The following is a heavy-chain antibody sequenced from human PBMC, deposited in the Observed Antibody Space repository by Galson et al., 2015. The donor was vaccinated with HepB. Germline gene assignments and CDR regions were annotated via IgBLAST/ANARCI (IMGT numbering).Heavy chain of an antibody. CDR1: GDSVSSNSAA. D-gene: IGHD1-26*01. J-gene: IGHJ5*02. Sequence: CAISGDSVSSNSAAWNWIRQSPSRGLERLGRTYYRSKWCNDYAVSVKSRITINPDTSKNQFSLQLNSVTPEDTAVYYCARVVGATPGNWFDPWGQGTLVTVSS. CDR2: TYYRSKWCN. CDR3: ARVVGATPGNWFDP. V-gene: IGHV6-1*01.